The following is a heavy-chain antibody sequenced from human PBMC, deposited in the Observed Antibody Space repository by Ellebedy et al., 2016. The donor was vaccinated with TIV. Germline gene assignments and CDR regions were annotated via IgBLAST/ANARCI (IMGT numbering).Heavy chain of an antibody. V-gene: IGHV1-18*04. Sequence: AASVKVSCKASGSTFTIYGINWVRQAPGQGLEWLGWISAYNGNTNYAQNLQGRVTMTTDTSTSTAYMELRSLRSDDTAVYYCATSAGSCTFCYYYYYGMDVWGQGTTVTVSS. CDR3: ATSAGSCTFCYYYYYGMDV. CDR1: GSTFTIYG. J-gene: IGHJ6*02. D-gene: IGHD3-3*02. CDR2: ISAYNGNT.